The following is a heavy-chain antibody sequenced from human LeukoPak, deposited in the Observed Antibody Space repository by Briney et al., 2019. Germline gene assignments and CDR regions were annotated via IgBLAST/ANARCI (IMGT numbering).Heavy chain of an antibody. CDR1: GDSISSYY. CDR3: ARAPIPYDRSRTDYRFDP. J-gene: IGHJ5*02. CDR2: IYYSGST. D-gene: IGHD3-16*01. Sequence: SETLSLTCTVSGDSISSYYWSWIRQPPGKGLEWIGYIYYSGSTKYNPSLKSRVTISLDTSKSQFSLKLTSVTATDTAVYYCARAPIPYDRSRTDYRFDPWGQGTLDTVAS. V-gene: IGHV4-59*01.